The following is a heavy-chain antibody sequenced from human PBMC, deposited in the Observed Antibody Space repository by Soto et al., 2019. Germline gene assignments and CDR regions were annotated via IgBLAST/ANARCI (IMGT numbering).Heavy chain of an antibody. D-gene: IGHD2-21*01. Sequence: GGSLRLSCAASGFSFNYYSMNWMRQAPGKGLEWVASISSDDNYIYYRDSVEGRFTISRDNAKNSLYLQMTSLGAEDTAVYYCERGRTCKGAGCYGGGDYWGQGTLVTVSS. V-gene: IGHV3-21*06. J-gene: IGHJ4*02. CDR2: ISSDDNYI. CDR3: ERGRTCKGAGCYGGGDY. CDR1: GFSFNYYS.